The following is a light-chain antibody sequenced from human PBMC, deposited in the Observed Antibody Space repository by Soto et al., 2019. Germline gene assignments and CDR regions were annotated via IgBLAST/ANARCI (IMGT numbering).Light chain of an antibody. CDR2: SNN. V-gene: IGLV1-44*01. CDR1: SCNIGSNT. J-gene: IGLJ7*01. CDR3: AAWDDSLNALV. Sequence: QSVLTQPPSASGTPGQRVTISCSGSSCNIGSNTVSWYQQLPGTAPKLLIYSNNQRPSGVPDRFSGSKSGTSASLAISGLQSEDEADYYCAAWDDSLNALVFGTGTQLTVL.